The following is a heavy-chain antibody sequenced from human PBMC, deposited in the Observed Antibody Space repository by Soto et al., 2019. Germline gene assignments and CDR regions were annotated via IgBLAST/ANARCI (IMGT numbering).Heavy chain of an antibody. CDR3: AKDSLKYVYGDSLDY. J-gene: IGHJ4*02. CDR2: ISGSGGST. Sequence: EVQLLESGGGLVQPGGSLRLSCAASGFTFSSYAMRWVRQAPGKGLEWVSAISGSGGSTYYADSVKGRFTISRDNSQHTLYLQMNSLRADDTAVYYCAKDSLKYVYGDSLDYWGQGTLVTVSS. V-gene: IGHV3-23*01. D-gene: IGHD4-17*01. CDR1: GFTFSSYA.